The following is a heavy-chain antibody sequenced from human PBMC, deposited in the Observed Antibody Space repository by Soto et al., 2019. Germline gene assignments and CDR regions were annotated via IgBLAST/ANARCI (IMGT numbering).Heavy chain of an antibody. J-gene: IGHJ5*02. D-gene: IGHD3-10*01. V-gene: IGHV4-34*01. Sequence: QVQLQQWGAGLLKPSETLSLTCAVYGGSFSGYYWSWIRQPPGKGPEWIGEINHSGSTNYNPSLKSRVTISVDTSKNQFSLKLSSVTAADTAVYYCARHRAHYYGSGSYYNAWGQGTLVTVSS. CDR2: INHSGST. CDR1: GGSFSGYY. CDR3: ARHRAHYYGSGSYYNA.